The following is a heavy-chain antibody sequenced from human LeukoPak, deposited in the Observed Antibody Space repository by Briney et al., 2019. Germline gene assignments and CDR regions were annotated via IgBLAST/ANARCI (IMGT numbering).Heavy chain of an antibody. CDR3: AKDKWGATLEWLLGVFDY. CDR2: ISSSSSYI. J-gene: IGHJ4*02. V-gene: IGHV3-21*01. D-gene: IGHD3-3*01. CDR1: GFTFSSYS. Sequence: PGGSLRLSCAASGFTFSSYSMNWVRQAPGKGLEWVSSISSSSSYIYYADSVKGRFTISRDNSKNTLYLQMNSLRAEDTAVYYCAKDKWGATLEWLLGVFDYWGQGTLVTVSS.